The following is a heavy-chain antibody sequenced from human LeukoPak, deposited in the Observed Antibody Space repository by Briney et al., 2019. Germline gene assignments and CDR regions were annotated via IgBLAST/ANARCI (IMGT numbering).Heavy chain of an antibody. CDR3: ARHIGGGIEDMDV. CDR2: IYVTGST. J-gene: IGHJ6*03. CDR1: DGSIGTYY. V-gene: IGHV4-59*08. Sequence: SETLSLTCIVSDGSIGTYYWSWIRQSPGKGLEWIGYIYVTGSTRYNPYLQSRVTISVDTSRNQFFLKMSSVTAADTAVYYCARHIGGGIEDMDVWGTGTKVTVSS. D-gene: IGHD3-16*02.